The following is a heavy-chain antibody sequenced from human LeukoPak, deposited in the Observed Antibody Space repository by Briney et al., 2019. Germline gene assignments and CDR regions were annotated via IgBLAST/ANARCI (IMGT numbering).Heavy chain of an antibody. CDR1: GFTFTGYY. J-gene: IGHJ3*02. Sequence: GGSLELSCAASGFTFTGYYLHWVRQAPGQGLEWMGRINPNSGDTNYAQKFQARVTVTRDTSISTAYMDLSRLTSDDSAVYYCARGSYRANVDIWGQGTMVTVSS. D-gene: IGHD2-2*02. CDR3: ARGSYRANVDI. CDR2: INPNSGDT. V-gene: IGHV1-2*06.